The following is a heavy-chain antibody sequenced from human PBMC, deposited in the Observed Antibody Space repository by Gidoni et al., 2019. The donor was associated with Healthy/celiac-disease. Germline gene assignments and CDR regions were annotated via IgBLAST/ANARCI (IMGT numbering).Heavy chain of an antibody. J-gene: IGHJ3*02. Sequence: QVQLQQSGPGLVKPSQTLPLTCAISGDSVPSNSAAWNWIRQSPSRGLEWLGRTYYRSKWYNDYAVSVKSRITINPDTSKNQFSLQLNSVTPEDTAVYYCARGEGFGAFGVPDAFDIWGQGTMVTVSS. CDR1: GDSVPSNSAA. CDR3: ARGEGFGAFGVPDAFDI. CDR2: TYYRSKWYN. V-gene: IGHV6-1*01. D-gene: IGHD3-16*01.